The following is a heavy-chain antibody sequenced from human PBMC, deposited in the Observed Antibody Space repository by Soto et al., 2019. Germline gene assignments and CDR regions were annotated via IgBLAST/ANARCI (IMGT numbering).Heavy chain of an antibody. Sequence: QVRLQESGPGLVRPSQTLSLTCSVSGDSLTIGGHYWTWIRQHPGKGLEWIGYIYHSGSTYYSPSLTSRVTISVDTSENQFSLKLTSMTAADTAVYYCARGGDGFDLWGQGKMVTVSS. CDR1: GDSLTIGGHY. J-gene: IGHJ3*01. V-gene: IGHV4-31*03. CDR3: ARGGDGFDL. CDR2: IYHSGST.